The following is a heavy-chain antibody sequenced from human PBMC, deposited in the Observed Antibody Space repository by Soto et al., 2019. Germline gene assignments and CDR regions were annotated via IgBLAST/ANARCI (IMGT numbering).Heavy chain of an antibody. Sequence: SCAASGFTFSSYAMHWVRQAPGKGLEWVAVISYDGSNKYYADSVKGRFTISRDNSKNTLYLQTNSLRAEDTAVYYCAGGGQQLVQMDYWGQGTLVTVSS. J-gene: IGHJ4*02. CDR3: AGGGQQLVQMDY. CDR1: GFTFSSYA. CDR2: ISYDGSNK. D-gene: IGHD6-13*01. V-gene: IGHV3-30-3*01.